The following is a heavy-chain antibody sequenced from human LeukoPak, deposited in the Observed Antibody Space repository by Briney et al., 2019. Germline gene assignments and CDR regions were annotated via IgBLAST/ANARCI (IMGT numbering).Heavy chain of an antibody. CDR3: ANDPVGATYYFDY. D-gene: IGHD1-26*01. CDR2: ISGSGGST. J-gene: IGHJ4*02. CDR1: GFTFSSYA. V-gene: IGHV3-23*01. Sequence: GGSLRLSCAASGFTFSSYAMSWVRQAPGKGLEWVSAISGSGGSTYYADSMKGRFTISRDNSKNTLYLQMNSLRAEDTAVYYCANDPVGATYYFDYWGQGTLVTVSS.